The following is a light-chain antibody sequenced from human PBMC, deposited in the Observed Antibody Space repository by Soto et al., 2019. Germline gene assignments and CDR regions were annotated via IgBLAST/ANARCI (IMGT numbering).Light chain of an antibody. J-gene: IGKJ1*01. Sequence: DIQMTQSPSTLSASVGDRVTITCRASQSIGKWLAWYQHKPGKGPKLLIYDASTLESEVPSRFRGSGSGAEFTLTVSSLQPDDFATHYCQQKNSYPWTFGPGTKVDIK. V-gene: IGKV1-5*01. CDR2: DAS. CDR1: QSIGKW. CDR3: QQKNSYPWT.